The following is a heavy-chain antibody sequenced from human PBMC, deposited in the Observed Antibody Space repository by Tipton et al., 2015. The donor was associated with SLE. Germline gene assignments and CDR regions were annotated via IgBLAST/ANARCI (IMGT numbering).Heavy chain of an antibody. CDR1: GGSFSGYY. V-gene: IGHV4-34*09. J-gene: IGHJ4*02. D-gene: IGHD7-27*01. CDR2: INHSGST. CDR3: ARVTGERSYFDY. Sequence: TLSLTCAVYGGSFSGYYWSWIRQPPGKGLEWIGEINHSGSTNYNPSLKSRVTISVDTSKNQFSLKLSSVTAADTAVYYCARVTGERSYFDYWGQGTLVTVSS.